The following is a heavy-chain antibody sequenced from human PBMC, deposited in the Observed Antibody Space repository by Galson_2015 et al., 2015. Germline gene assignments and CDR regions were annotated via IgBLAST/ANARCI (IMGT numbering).Heavy chain of an antibody. D-gene: IGHD5-18*01. CDR3: AKDVDTAMGMFDY. CDR2: ISWNSGSI. J-gene: IGHJ4*02. V-gene: IGHV3-9*01. Sequence: SLRLSCAASGFTFDDYAMHWVRQAPGKGLEWVSGISWNSGSIGYADSVKGRFTISGDNAKNSLYLQMNSLRAEDTALYYCAKDVDTAMGMFDYWGQGTLVTVSS. CDR1: GFTFDDYA.